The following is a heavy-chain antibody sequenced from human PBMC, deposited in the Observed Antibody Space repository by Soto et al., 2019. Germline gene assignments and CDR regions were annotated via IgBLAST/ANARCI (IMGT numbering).Heavy chain of an antibody. D-gene: IGHD5-12*01. J-gene: IGHJ6*03. CDR2: IWSDGSNK. V-gene: IGHV3-33*01. Sequence: PGGSLRLSCVASGFTFSSYAMHWVRQAPGKGLEWVAVIWSDGSNKHYVDSVKGRFTISRDNSKNTLFLQVNSLKFEDTAVYYCARVFEERYSSFGYYFYYMDVWGKGTTVTVSS. CDR1: GFTFSSYA. CDR3: ARVFEERYSSFGYYFYYMDV.